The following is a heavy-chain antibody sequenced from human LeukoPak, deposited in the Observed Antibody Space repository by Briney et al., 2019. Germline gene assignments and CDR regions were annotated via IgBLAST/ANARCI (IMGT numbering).Heavy chain of an antibody. V-gene: IGHV4-59*01. CDR3: ARCIGGATAYYFDY. CDR1: GGSISSYY. D-gene: IGHD1-26*01. J-gene: IGHJ4*02. CDR2: IYYSGST. Sequence: SETLSLTCTVSGGSISSYYWSWIRQPRGEGLEWIGYIYYSGSTNYNPSLKGRVTISVDTSKNQFSLKLSSVTAADTAGYYCARCIGGATAYYFDYWGQETLVTASS.